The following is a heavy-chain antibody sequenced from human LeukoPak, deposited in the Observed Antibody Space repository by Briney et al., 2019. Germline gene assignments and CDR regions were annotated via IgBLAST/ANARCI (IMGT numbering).Heavy chain of an antibody. J-gene: IGHJ2*01. CDR1: RFTFSSYA. D-gene: IGHD3-22*01. CDR2: IKQDGSET. V-gene: IGHV3-7*01. CDR3: ARDRDSRWDFDL. Sequence: GGSLRLSCAASRFTFSSYAMSWVRQAPGKGLEWVASIKQDGSETYYVDSVKGRFTLSRDNAKNSLYLQMNSLRADDTAVYYCARDRDSRWDFDLWGRGTLVTVSS.